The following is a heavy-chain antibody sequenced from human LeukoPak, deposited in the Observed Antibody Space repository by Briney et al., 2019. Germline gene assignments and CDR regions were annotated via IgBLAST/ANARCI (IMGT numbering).Heavy chain of an antibody. D-gene: IGHD5-12*01. CDR1: GYTFTGYY. Sequence: ASVKVSCKASGYTFTGYYMHWVRQAPGQGLEWMGRINPNSGGTNYAQKFQGRVTMTRDTPISTAYMELSRLRSDDTAVYYCASGLKGDYDYYFDYWGQGTLVTVSS. CDR2: INPNSGGT. V-gene: IGHV1-2*06. J-gene: IGHJ4*02. CDR3: ASGLKGDYDYYFDY.